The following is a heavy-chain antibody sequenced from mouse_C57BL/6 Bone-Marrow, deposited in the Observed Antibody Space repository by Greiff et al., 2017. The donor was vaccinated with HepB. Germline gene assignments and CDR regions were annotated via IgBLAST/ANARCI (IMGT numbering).Heavy chain of an antibody. V-gene: IGHV1-22*01. CDR3: AINYGSSSYAMDY. CDR1: GYTFTDYN. Sequence: EVQRVESGPELVKPGASVKMSCKASGYTFTDYNMHWVKQSHGKSLEWIGYINPNNGGTSYNQKFKGKATLTVNKSSSTAYMELRSLTSEDSAVYYCAINYGSSSYAMDYWGQGTSVTVSS. CDR2: INPNNGGT. D-gene: IGHD1-1*01. J-gene: IGHJ4*01.